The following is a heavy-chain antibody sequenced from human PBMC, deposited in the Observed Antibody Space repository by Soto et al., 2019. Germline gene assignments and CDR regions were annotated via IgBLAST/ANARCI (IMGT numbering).Heavy chain of an antibody. CDR1: GFSLRTSGVG. CDR2: IYWNDDK. CDR3: AKSGSSGWYGWFDP. D-gene: IGHD6-19*01. Sequence: SCPTLVNPTQTLTLTCIFSGFSLRTSGVGVGWIRQPPGKALEWLGFIYWNDDKRYSPSLKSRLTITKDTSKNQVVLTMTNMDPVDTATYYCAKSGSSGWYGWFDPWGQGTLVTASS. J-gene: IGHJ5*02. V-gene: IGHV2-5*01.